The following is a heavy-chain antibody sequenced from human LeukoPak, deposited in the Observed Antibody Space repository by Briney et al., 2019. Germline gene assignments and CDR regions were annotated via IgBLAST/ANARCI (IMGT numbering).Heavy chain of an antibody. V-gene: IGHV3-53*04. CDR3: ARGGHVTIFANYYGMDV. D-gene: IGHD3-3*01. CDR1: GFTFSSYV. Sequence: PGGSLRLSCAASGFTFSSYVMSWVRQAPGKGLEWVSVIYSGGSTYYADSVKGRFTISRHNSKNTLYLQMNSLRAEDTAVYYCARGGHVTIFANYYGMDVWGQGTTVTVSS. J-gene: IGHJ6*02. CDR2: IYSGGST.